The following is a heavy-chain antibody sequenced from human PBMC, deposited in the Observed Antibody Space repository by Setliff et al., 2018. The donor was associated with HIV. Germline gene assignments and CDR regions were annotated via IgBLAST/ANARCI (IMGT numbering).Heavy chain of an antibody. D-gene: IGHD3-22*01. Sequence: GGSLRLSCAASGFTFSSYAMNWVRQAPGKGLEWVSTITDSGDSTYYADSVKGRFTISRDNSKNTLYLQMNSLTDADTALYYCVKVPGSGIVRYFDYWGQGTLVTVSS. V-gene: IGHV3-23*01. CDR2: ITDSGDST. CDR1: GFTFSSYA. CDR3: VKVPGSGIVRYFDY. J-gene: IGHJ4*02.